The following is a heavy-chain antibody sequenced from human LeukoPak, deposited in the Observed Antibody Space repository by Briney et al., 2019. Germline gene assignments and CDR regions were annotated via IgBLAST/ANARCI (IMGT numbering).Heavy chain of an antibody. CDR3: AREEDSSSWIPYYYYYYMDV. D-gene: IGHD6-13*01. J-gene: IGHJ6*03. V-gene: IGHV3-48*01. CDR1: GFTFSSYS. CDR2: ISSSSSTI. Sequence: QPGGSLRLSCAASGFTFSSYSMNWVRQAPGKGLEWVSYISSSSSTIYYADSVKGRFTISRDNAKNSLYLQMNSLRAEDTAVYYCAREEDSSSWIPYYYYYYMDVWGKGTTVTVSS.